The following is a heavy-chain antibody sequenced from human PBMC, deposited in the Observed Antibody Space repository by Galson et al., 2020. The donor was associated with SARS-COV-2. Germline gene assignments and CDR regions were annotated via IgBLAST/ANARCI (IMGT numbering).Heavy chain of an antibody. Sequence: ASVPVSCKASGYTFTSYPIHWVRPAPGQRPEWMGWTNGGDGHTKSSRKFQGRITITRDASACTAYMELGSLRSEDTAVYYCAREGGSNYPFDCWGQGTLVTVSP. J-gene: IGHJ4*02. CDR1: GYTFTSYP. CDR2: TNGGDGHT. D-gene: IGHD1-26*01. CDR3: AREGGSNYPFDC. V-gene: IGHV1-3*01.